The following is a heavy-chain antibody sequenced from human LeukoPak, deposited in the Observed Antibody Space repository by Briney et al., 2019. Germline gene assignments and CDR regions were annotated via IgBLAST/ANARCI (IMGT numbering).Heavy chain of an antibody. J-gene: IGHJ4*02. D-gene: IGHD1-26*01. Sequence: QPGGSLRLSCAASGFTVSSNYMSWVRQAPGKGLEWVSVIYSGGSTYYADSVKGRFTISRDNSKNTLYLQMNSLRAEDTAAYYCARDPSLVIVGATYYFDYWGQGTLVTVSS. CDR3: ARDPSLVIVGATYYFDY. CDR1: GFTVSSNY. CDR2: IYSGGST. V-gene: IGHV3-53*05.